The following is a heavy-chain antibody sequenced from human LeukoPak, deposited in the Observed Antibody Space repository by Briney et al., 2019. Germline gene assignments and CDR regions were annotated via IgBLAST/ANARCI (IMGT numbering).Heavy chain of an antibody. CDR2: ISAYNGNT. Sequence: ASVKVSCKASGYTFTSYGISWVRQAPGQGLKWMGWISAYNGNTNFAQKLQGRVTMTTDTSTSTAYMELRSLRSDDTAVYYCARDTFNQDWFDPWGQGTLVTVSS. CDR3: ARDTFNQDWFDP. D-gene: IGHD2/OR15-2a*01. V-gene: IGHV1-18*01. CDR1: GYTFTSYG. J-gene: IGHJ5*02.